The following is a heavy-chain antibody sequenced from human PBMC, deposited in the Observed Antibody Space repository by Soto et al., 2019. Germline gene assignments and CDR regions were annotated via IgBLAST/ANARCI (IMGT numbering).Heavy chain of an antibody. CDR3: ARDDGLDSSGWYASFDY. J-gene: IGHJ4*02. CDR2: INPSGGST. CDR1: GYTFTSYY. V-gene: IGHV1-46*01. Sequence: ASVKVSCKASGYTFTSYYMHWVRQAPGQGLEWMGIINPSGGSTSYAQKFQGRVTMTRDTSTSTVYMELSSLRSEDTAVYYCARDDGLDSSGWYASFDYWGQGTLVTVSS. D-gene: IGHD6-19*01.